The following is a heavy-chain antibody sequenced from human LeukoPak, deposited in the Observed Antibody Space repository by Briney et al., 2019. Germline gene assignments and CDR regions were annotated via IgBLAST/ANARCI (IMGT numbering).Heavy chain of an antibody. CDR1: GYSFTSYW. V-gene: IGHV5-51*01. J-gene: IGHJ4*02. CDR2: IYPGDSDT. D-gene: IGHD1-26*01. CDR3: ARHPVGAQPFDY. Sequence: GESLKTYCKGFGYSFTSYWIGLVRQMPGKGLEGVGIIYPGDSDTSYSPSFQGQVTISAAKSSSTANLQWSSLKASDTVMYYCARHPVGAQPFDYWGQGTLVTVSS.